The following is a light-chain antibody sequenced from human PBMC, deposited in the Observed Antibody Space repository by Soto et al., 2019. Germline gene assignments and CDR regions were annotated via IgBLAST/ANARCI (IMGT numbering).Light chain of an antibody. CDR1: SSDIGAYNF. CDR2: DVN. J-gene: IGLJ2*01. Sequence: QSALTQPASVSGSPGQWITISCTGTSSDIGAYNFVSWYQQHPGKAPKLMLYDVNIRPSGVSNRFSGSKSGNTASLTISRHQAEDEADYYCTSWTTSTTMIFGGGTKLTVL. V-gene: IGLV2-14*03. CDR3: TSWTTSTTMI.